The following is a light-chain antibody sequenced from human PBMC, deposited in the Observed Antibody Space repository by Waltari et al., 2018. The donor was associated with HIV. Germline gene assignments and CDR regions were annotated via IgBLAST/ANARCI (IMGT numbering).Light chain of an antibody. Sequence: QSALTQPPSVSGSPGQSITIPCTVTRRTLVPWYQHHPGKAPKLNNYEVSKRPAGVSDRFSASKSGNTASLTISGLQAEDEADYHCCSYVGVVNSFVLFGGGTKLTVL. V-gene: IGLV2-23*02. J-gene: IGLJ2*01. CDR1: RRTL. CDR2: EVS. CDR3: CSYVGVVNSFVL.